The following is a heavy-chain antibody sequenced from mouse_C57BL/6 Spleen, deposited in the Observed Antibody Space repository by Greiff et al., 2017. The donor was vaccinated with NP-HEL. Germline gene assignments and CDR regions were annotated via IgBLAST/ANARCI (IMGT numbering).Heavy chain of an antibody. CDR3: ARGGGLRREAWFAY. Sequence: EVMLVESGGGLVKPGGSLKLSCAASGFTFSSYAMSWVRQTPEKRLEWVATISDGGSSTYYPDTVKGRFTISRDNAKNNLYLQMSHLKSEDTAMYYCARGGGLRREAWFAYWGQGTLVTVSA. CDR2: ISDGGSST. J-gene: IGHJ3*01. D-gene: IGHD2-2*01. V-gene: IGHV5-4*03. CDR1: GFTFSSYA.